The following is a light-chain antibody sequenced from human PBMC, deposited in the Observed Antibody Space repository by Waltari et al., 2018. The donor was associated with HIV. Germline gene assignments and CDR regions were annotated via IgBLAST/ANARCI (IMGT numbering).Light chain of an antibody. J-gene: IGLJ3*02. CDR3: CSYAGSYSWV. CDR2: DAS. CDR1: SSDVGSYDF. V-gene: IGLV2-11*01. Sequence: QSTLPQPHSVSGSPGQSVTISCTGSSSDVGSYDFVSWYQHHPGKAPKLITYDASKRPSGIPDRFSASKSGNTASLTISGLQPDDEADYYCCSYAGSYSWVFGGGTKLTVL.